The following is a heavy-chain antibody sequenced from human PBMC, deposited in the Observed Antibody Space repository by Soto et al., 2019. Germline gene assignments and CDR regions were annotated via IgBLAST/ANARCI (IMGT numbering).Heavy chain of an antibody. D-gene: IGHD6-13*01. V-gene: IGHV2-70*04. CDR3: ARSIVAAGNRWFDP. CDR2: IDWDDDK. CDR1: GFSLSTSGMR. J-gene: IGHJ5*02. Sequence: SGPTLVNPTQTLTLTCTFSGFSLSTSGMRVSWIRQPPGKALEWLARIDWDDDKLYSTSLKTRLTISKDTSKNQVVLTMTNMDPVDTATYYCARSIVAAGNRWFDPWGQGTLVTV.